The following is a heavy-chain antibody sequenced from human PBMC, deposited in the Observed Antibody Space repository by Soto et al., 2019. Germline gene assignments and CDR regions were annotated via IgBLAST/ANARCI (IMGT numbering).Heavy chain of an antibody. CDR3: ARDQLGSSWYGVFDP. Sequence: TLSLSCTVSGGSISSGGYYWSWINQHPGKGLEWIGYIYYSGSTYYNPSLKSRVTISVDTSKNQFSLKLSSVTAADTAVYYCARDQLGSSWYGVFDPWGQGTLVTVSS. J-gene: IGHJ5*02. CDR1: GGSISSGGYY. V-gene: IGHV4-31*03. CDR2: IYYSGST. D-gene: IGHD6-13*01.